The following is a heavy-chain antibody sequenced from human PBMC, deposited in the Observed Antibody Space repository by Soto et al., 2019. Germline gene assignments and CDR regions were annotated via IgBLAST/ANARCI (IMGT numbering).Heavy chain of an antibody. J-gene: IGHJ4*02. D-gene: IGHD3-22*01. Sequence: QVQLVQSGAEVKKPGASVKVSCKASGYTFTGYYMHWVRQAPGQGLEWMGWINPNSGSTNYEQKFQGRVTMTRDTSISTAYMELSRLRSDDTAVYYCARGLDYYDSSGYFTTYYFDFWGQGALVTVSS. CDR2: INPNSGST. CDR3: ARGLDYYDSSGYFTTYYFDF. CDR1: GYTFTGYY. V-gene: IGHV1-2*02.